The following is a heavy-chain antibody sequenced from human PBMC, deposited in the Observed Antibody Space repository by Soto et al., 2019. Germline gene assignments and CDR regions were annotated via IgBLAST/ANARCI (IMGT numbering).Heavy chain of an antibody. D-gene: IGHD3-10*01. V-gene: IGHV3-30-3*01. Sequence: QVQLVESGGGVVQPGRSLRLSCAASGFTFSSYAMHWVRQAPGKGLEWVAVISYDGSNKYYADSVKGRFTISRDNSKNTRYLQKNSVRAEDTAVYYCARDCRVRGAPHDYWGQGTLVTVSS. J-gene: IGHJ4*02. CDR2: ISYDGSNK. CDR3: ARDCRVRGAPHDY. CDR1: GFTFSSYA.